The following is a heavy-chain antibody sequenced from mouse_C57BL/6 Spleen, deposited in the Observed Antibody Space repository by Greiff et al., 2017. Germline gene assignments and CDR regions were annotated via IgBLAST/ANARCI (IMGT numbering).Heavy chain of an antibody. Sequence: QVQLQPPGAELVKPGASVKMSCKASGYPFTSYWITWVKQRPGQGLEWIGDIYPGSGSTNYNEKFKSKATLTVDTSSSTAYMQRSSLTSEDSAVYYCARDYYGSSWGQGATLTVSS. CDR3: ARDYYGSS. V-gene: IGHV1-55*01. CDR2: IYPGSGST. J-gene: IGHJ2*01. CDR1: GYPFTSYW. D-gene: IGHD1-1*01.